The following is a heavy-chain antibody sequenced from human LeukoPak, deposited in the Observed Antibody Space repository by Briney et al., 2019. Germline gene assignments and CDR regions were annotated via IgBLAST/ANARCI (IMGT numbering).Heavy chain of an antibody. CDR1: GGSISSGGYY. Sequence: SETLSLTCTVSGGSISSGGYYWSWLRQHPGKGLEYIGNIYYSGSTYYNPSLKSRVTISVDTSKNQFSLKLSSVTAADTAVYYCARAGGHYDSSGYYYWFDPWGQGTLVTVSS. CDR2: IYYSGST. D-gene: IGHD3-22*01. J-gene: IGHJ5*02. V-gene: IGHV4-31*03. CDR3: ARAGGHYDSSGYYYWFDP.